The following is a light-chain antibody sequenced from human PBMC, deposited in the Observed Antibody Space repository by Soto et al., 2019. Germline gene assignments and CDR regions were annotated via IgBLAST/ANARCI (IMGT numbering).Light chain of an antibody. Sequence: LTQTPSAPGSPGQSVTISCTGTKDDVGVYEFVSGYQHDPGKAPRLVLYEVVQRPSGVPDGFSGSKSGSRAYLTVSGLQAADKADYFCKSYAGITTYVFRSGTKVTV. J-gene: IGLJ1*01. CDR3: KSYAGITTYV. CDR1: KDDVGVYEF. V-gene: IGLV2-8*01. CDR2: EVV.